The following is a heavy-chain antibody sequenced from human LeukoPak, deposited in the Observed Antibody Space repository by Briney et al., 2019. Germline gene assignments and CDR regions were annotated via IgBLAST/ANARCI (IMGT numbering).Heavy chain of an antibody. V-gene: IGHV3-23*01. Sequence: GGSLRLSCAASGFTFSSYAMSWVRQAPGKGLEWVSVISGSGGSTYYADSVEGRFTISRDNSKNTLYLQMNSLRAEDTAVYYCAKVGPAAGYPEDYWGQGTLVTVSS. CDR1: GFTFSSYA. CDR3: AKVGPAAGYPEDY. D-gene: IGHD6-13*01. J-gene: IGHJ4*02. CDR2: ISGSGGST.